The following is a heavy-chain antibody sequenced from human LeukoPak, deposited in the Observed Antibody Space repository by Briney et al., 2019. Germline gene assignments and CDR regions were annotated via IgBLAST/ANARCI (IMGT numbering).Heavy chain of an antibody. CDR2: ISGSGGTT. CDR3: AKERGYYGSGNYYKDY. Sequence: GGSLRLSCAASGFTFNNYDMNWVRQAPGKGLEWFSIISGSGGTTNYADSVKGRFTISRDNSKNTMYLQMNILRAEDTAVYYCAKERGYYGSGNYYKDYWGQGTLVTGSS. D-gene: IGHD3-10*01. CDR1: GFTFNNYD. V-gene: IGHV3-23*01. J-gene: IGHJ4*02.